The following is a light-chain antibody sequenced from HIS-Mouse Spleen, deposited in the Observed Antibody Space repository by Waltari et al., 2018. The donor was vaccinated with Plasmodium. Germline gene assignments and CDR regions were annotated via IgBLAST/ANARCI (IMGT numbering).Light chain of an antibody. CDR1: QRISSW. Sequence: DIQMTPSPSTLSASVGDRVTIPCRASQRISSWLAWYQQKPGKAPKLLIYKASSLESGVPSRFSGSGSGTEFTLTISSLQPDDFATYYCQQYNSYSYTFGQGTKLEIK. J-gene: IGKJ2*01. CDR2: KAS. CDR3: QQYNSYSYT. V-gene: IGKV1-5*03.